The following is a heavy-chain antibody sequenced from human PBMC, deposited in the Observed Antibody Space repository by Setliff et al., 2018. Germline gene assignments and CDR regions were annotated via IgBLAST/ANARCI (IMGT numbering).Heavy chain of an antibody. J-gene: IGHJ4*02. CDR3: AKDRVNDGVWDFDS. V-gene: IGHV3-30*02. Sequence: GGSLRLSCAASGFTFSGYGIHWVRQAPGKGLEWVAFIRPDGSNKYYADFVKGRFAISRDNSKNTLFLQMNNLRVEDTAIYYRAKDRVNDGVWDFDSWGQGTLVTVSS. D-gene: IGHD2-8*01. CDR2: IRPDGSNK. CDR1: GFTFSGYG.